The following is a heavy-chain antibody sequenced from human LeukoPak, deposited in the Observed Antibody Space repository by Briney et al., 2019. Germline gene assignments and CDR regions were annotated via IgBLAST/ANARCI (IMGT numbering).Heavy chain of an antibody. Sequence: SETLSLTCEVYGVSLSDYYWSWIRQSPGKGLEWIGDITHSGSTKYNPSIKSRVTISVDTSKNQFSLKLSSVTAADTAVYYCARGLNRITIFGVVDYCGQGTLVTVSS. V-gene: IGHV4-34*01. J-gene: IGHJ4*02. CDR1: GVSLSDYY. CDR3: ARGLNRITIFGVVDY. D-gene: IGHD3-3*01. CDR2: ITHSGST.